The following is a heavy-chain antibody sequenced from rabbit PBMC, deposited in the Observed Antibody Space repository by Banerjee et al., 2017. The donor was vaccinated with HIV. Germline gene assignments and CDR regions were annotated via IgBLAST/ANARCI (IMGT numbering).Heavy chain of an antibody. CDR1: GIDFSNHYY. Sequence: QEQLVESGGGLVQPGGSLKLSCKASGIDFSNHYYMYWVRQAPGKGLEWIACIYISSGSTYYASWAKGRFTISKTSSTTVTLQMTSLTAADTATYFCATEYFNLWGQGTLVTVS. J-gene: IGHJ4*01. V-gene: IGHV1S45*01. CDR3: ATEYFNL. CDR2: IYISSGST.